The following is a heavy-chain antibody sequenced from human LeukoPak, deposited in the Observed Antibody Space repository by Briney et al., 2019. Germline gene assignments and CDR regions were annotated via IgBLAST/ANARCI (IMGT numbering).Heavy chain of an antibody. CDR1: GYTFTGYY. V-gene: IGHV1-2*02. CDR3: AREEVEMATIAFFDY. J-gene: IGHJ4*02. D-gene: IGHD5-24*01. CDR2: INPNSGGT. Sequence: GASVKVSCKASGYTFTGYYMHWVRQAPGQGLEWMGWINPNSGGTNYAQKFQGRVTMTRDTSISTAYMELSRLRSDDTAVYYCAREEVEMATIAFFDYWGQGTLVTVSP.